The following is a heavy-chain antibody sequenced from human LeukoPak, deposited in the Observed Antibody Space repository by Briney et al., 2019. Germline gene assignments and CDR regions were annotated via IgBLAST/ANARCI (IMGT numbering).Heavy chain of an antibody. CDR3: TTIRPDY. D-gene: IGHD3-3*01. J-gene: IGHJ4*02. CDR2: IKDDDSDT. Sequence: GGSLRLSCAASGFTFSSYWMHWVRHVPGMGLVWVSRIKDDDSDTDYADSVKGRFTISRDNAKNTLFLQMNSLRVEDTAVYYCTTIRPDYWGQGTLVTVSS. V-gene: IGHV3-74*01. CDR1: GFTFSSYW.